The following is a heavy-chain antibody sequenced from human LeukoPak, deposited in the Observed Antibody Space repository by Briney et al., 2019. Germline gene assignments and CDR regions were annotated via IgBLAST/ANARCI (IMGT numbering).Heavy chain of an antibody. D-gene: IGHD6-19*01. Sequence: GASVKVSCEASGYTFTGYYMHWVRQAPGQGLEWMGWINPNSGGTNYAQKFQGRVTMTRDTSISTAYMELSRLRSDDTAVYYCARDIAVAGTYWYFDLWGRGTLVTVSS. V-gene: IGHV1-2*02. CDR2: INPNSGGT. CDR3: ARDIAVAGTYWYFDL. J-gene: IGHJ2*01. CDR1: GYTFTGYY.